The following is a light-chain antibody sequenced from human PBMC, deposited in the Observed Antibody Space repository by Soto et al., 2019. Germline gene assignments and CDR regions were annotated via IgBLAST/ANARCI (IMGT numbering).Light chain of an antibody. V-gene: IGKV3-20*01. CDR1: QSVSSNY. CDR3: QQSASFQFT. Sequence: EIVMTQSPGTLSLSPGERATLSCRASQSVSSNYLAWYQQKFGQAPRLLIYGASSRATGIPERFSGSGSGTDFTLTISRLEPEDFAVYYCQQSASFQFTFGGGTKVEIK. J-gene: IGKJ4*01. CDR2: GAS.